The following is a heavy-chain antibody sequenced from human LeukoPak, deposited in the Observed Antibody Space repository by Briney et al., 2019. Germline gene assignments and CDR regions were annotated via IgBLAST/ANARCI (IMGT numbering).Heavy chain of an antibody. CDR3: ATPGPNYGDYAYDS. V-gene: IGHV4-61*01. Sequence: SETLSLTCTVSGDSVSSGRYYWTWLRQPPGKGLEWIGYIYYTGTTAYNPSLKSRVTISIDMSKNQFSLKLSSVTAADTAIYYCATPGPNYGDYAYDSWGQGTLVTVSS. CDR2: IYYTGTT. D-gene: IGHD4-17*01. CDR1: GDSVSSGRYY. J-gene: IGHJ4*02.